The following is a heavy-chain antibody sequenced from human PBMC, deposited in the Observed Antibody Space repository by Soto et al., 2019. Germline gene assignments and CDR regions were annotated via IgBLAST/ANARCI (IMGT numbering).Heavy chain of an antibody. V-gene: IGHV1-69*01. CDR3: ATYFTAVAYFEN. CDR2: ITPSFGSP. CDR1: GDTLSYSA. D-gene: IGHD5-18*01. Sequence: QVQLVQSGAEVRKPGSSVRISCTASGDTLSYSAIGWLRQAPGQGLEWMGGITPSFGSPVYARKFQGRVTIAADHMNLNNLRSDDTAMYFCATYFTAVAYFENWGQGTLVTVSS. J-gene: IGHJ4*02.